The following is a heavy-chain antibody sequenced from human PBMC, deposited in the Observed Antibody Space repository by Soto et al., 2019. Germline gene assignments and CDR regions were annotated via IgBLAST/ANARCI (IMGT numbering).Heavy chain of an antibody. D-gene: IGHD6-13*01. Sequence: GESLKISCSASGFTFSSYAMHWVRQAPGKGLEYVSAISSNGGSTYYADSVKGRFTISRDNSKNTLYLQMSSLRAEDTAVYYCVKPRSLSISSNWFDPWGQGTLVTVSS. J-gene: IGHJ5*02. CDR3: VKPRSLSISSNWFDP. V-gene: IGHV3-64D*09. CDR1: GFTFSSYA. CDR2: ISSNGGST.